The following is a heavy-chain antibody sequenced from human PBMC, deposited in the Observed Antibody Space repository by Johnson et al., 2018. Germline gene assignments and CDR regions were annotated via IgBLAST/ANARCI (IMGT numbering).Heavy chain of an antibody. Sequence: QVQLLESGAEVKKXGASXKVXCKASGYTFTSYYMHWVRQAPGQGLEWMGIINPSGGSTSYAQTFPGRVTMTRDTSTSTVYMELSSLRSEDTAVYYCASEGIVVVPAAHSNSGAFDIWGQGTMVTVSS. V-gene: IGHV1-46*01. J-gene: IGHJ3*02. CDR3: ASEGIVVVPAAHSNSGAFDI. CDR1: GYTFTSYY. D-gene: IGHD2-2*01. CDR2: INPSGGST.